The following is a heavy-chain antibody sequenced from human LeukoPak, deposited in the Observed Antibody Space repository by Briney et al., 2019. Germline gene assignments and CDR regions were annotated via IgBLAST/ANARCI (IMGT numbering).Heavy chain of an antibody. V-gene: IGHV4-34*01. CDR1: GGSFSGYY. D-gene: IGHD3-22*01. J-gene: IGHJ4*02. CDR2: INHSGST. Sequence: PSETLSLTCAVYGGSFSGYYWSWIRQPPGKGLEWIGEINHSGSTNYNPSLKSRVTISVDTSKNQFSLKLSSVTAADTAVYYCARRISSGYYNRVDYWGQGTLVTVSP. CDR3: ARRISSGYYNRVDY.